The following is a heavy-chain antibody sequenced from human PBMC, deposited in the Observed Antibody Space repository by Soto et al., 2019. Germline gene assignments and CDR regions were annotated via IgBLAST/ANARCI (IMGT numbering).Heavy chain of an antibody. Sequence: ASVKVSCKASGYTFTSQNMHWVRQAPGQGLEWMGVINPSIGTTTYAQKFQGRVTMTSDTSTSSVYMEVSSLRSDDTAVYYCAREVDYWGQGTLVTVSS. J-gene: IGHJ4*02. V-gene: IGHV1-46*01. CDR2: INPSIGTT. CDR1: GYTFTSQN. CDR3: AREVDY.